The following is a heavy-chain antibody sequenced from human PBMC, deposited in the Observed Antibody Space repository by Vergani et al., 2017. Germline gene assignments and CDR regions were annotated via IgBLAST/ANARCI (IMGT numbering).Heavy chain of an antibody. Sequence: QVQLVESGGGVVQPGRSLRLSCAASGFTFSSYGMHWVRQAPGKGLEWVAVISYDGSNKYYADSVKGRFTISRDNAKNTLYLQMNSLRAEDTAVYYCANLVLDPVYAHTYYYDYYVDVWGKGTTVTVSS. V-gene: IGHV3-30*18. CDR2: ISYDGSNK. D-gene: IGHD2-8*01. J-gene: IGHJ6*03. CDR1: GFTFSSYG. CDR3: ANLVLDPVYAHTYYYDYYVDV.